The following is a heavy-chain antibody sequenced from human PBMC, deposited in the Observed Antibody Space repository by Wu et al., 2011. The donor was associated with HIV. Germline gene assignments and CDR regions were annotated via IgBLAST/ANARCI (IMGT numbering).Heavy chain of an antibody. CDR1: AYTFTNFG. V-gene: IGHV1-18*01. CDR3: ARSPYDTSAYVLLY. Sequence: QVQLVQSGVEVKEPGASVKVSCRASAYTFTNFGYTWVRQAPGQGLEWMGWISAYNGNTNYAQKFQDRVTMTTDPSTNTAYMELRSLRSDDTAVYFCARSPYDTSAYVLLYWGRGTWSPSPQ. J-gene: IGHJ4*01. D-gene: IGHD3-22*01. CDR2: ISAYNGNT.